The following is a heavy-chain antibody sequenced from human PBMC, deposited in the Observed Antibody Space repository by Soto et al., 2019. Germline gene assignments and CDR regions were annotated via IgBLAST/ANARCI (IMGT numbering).Heavy chain of an antibody. D-gene: IGHD3-10*01. Sequence: GGSLRLSCAASGFTFSSYGMHWVRQAPGKGLEWVAVISYDGSNKYYADSVKGRFTISRDNSKNTLYLQMNSLRAEDTAVYYCAKDGITMVRGVIRSYFDYWGQGTLVTVSS. J-gene: IGHJ4*02. V-gene: IGHV3-30*18. CDR3: AKDGITMVRGVIRSYFDY. CDR2: ISYDGSNK. CDR1: GFTFSSYG.